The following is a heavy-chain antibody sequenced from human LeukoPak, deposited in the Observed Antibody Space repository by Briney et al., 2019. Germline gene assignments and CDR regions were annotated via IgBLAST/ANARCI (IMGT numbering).Heavy chain of an antibody. CDR3: AKGDGYYLGCYFDY. Sequence: GGSLRLSCAASGFTVSSNYMSWVRQAPGKGLEWVSVIYSGGSTYYADSVKGRFTISRDNAKNSLYLQMNSLRAEDTALYYCAKGDGYYLGCYFDYWGQGTLVTVSS. V-gene: IGHV3-53*05. CDR2: IYSGGST. CDR1: GFTVSSNY. J-gene: IGHJ4*02. D-gene: IGHD2-21*02.